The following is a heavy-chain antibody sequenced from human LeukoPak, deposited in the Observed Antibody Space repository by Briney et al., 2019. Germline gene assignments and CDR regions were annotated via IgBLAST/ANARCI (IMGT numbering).Heavy chain of an antibody. CDR1: GYTFTDYY. J-gene: IGHJ5*02. CDR2: INPNSGGT. D-gene: IGHD2-21*01. V-gene: IGHV1-2*02. Sequence: ASVKVSCKTSGYTFTDYYLHWVRQAPGQRLEWIGWINPNSGGTSSAQKFQGRVTMTRDTSITTVYMEVSWLTSDDTAIYYCVRADRLHGRPSLIGPWGQGTLVTVSS. CDR3: VRADRLHGRPSLIGP.